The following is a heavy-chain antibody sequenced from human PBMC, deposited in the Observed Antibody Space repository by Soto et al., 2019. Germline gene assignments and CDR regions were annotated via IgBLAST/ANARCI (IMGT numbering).Heavy chain of an antibody. J-gene: IGHJ6*02. CDR1: GFTFSSYW. Sequence: AGGSLRLSCAASGFTFSSYWMHWVRQAPGKGLVWVSRINSDGSSTSYADSVKGRFTISRDNAKNTLYLQMNSLRAEDTAVYYCARGWYYDILTGYYYYYYGMDVWGQGTTVTVSS. CDR3: ARGWYYDILTGYYYYYYGMDV. CDR2: INSDGSST. D-gene: IGHD3-9*01. V-gene: IGHV3-74*01.